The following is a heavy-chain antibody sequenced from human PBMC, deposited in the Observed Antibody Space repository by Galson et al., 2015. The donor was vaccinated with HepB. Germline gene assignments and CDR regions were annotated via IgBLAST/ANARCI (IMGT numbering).Heavy chain of an antibody. J-gene: IGHJ3*02. CDR3: ARAVTPIPQTQKTPFDI. V-gene: IGHV3-21*01. CDR2: ISTSISYR. D-gene: IGHD2-15*01. CDR1: GFILSSYT. Sequence: SLRLSCAASGFILSSYTMNWVRQAPWKGLEWVSSISTSISYRYYADSVKGRFTISRDNAKNSLYLQMNSLRAEDTAVYYCARAVTPIPQTQKTPFDIGAQGTVVTASP.